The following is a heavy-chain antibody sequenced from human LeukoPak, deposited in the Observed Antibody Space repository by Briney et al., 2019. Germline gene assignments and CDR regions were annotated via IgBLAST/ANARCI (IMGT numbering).Heavy chain of an antibody. J-gene: IGHJ5*02. CDR2: ICYSGSS. CDR1: GGSINRSSRYY. V-gene: IGHV4-39*01. D-gene: IGHD3-3*01. CDR3: ARHVPSTIFFNWFDP. Sequence: SETLSLTCTVSGGSINRSSRYYWGWVRQPPGKGLEWIGCICYSGSSYYNPSLKSRVTISVDTSNNHFSLKLNSVTAADTAVYYCARHVPSTIFFNWFDPWGQGTLVTVSS.